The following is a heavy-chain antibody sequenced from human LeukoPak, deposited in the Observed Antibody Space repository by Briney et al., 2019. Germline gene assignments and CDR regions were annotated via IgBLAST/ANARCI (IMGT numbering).Heavy chain of an antibody. CDR3: ARVVGASHHTVDY. Sequence: GGSLRLSCAASGFTVSAYSMGWVRQAPGKGLEWLSLIYSGDRTYRADSVKGRFTVSRDDSENTLSLQMNSLRVEDTALYFCARVVGASHHTVDYWGQGALVTVSS. V-gene: IGHV3-53*01. J-gene: IGHJ4*02. CDR1: GFTVSAYS. CDR2: IYSGDRT. D-gene: IGHD1-26*01.